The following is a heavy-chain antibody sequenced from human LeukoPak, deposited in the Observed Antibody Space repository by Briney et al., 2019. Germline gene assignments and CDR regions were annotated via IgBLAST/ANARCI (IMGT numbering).Heavy chain of an antibody. V-gene: IGHV3-23*01. Sequence: GGSLRLSCIASGFTFSNSWVTWVRQAPGKGLEWVSAISGSGGSTYYADSVKGRFTISRDNSKNTLYLQMNNLRAEDTAVYYCAKATNYYYDSSGLDYWGQGTLVTASS. CDR3: AKATNYYYDSSGLDY. D-gene: IGHD3-22*01. J-gene: IGHJ4*02. CDR1: GFTFSNSW. CDR2: ISGSGGST.